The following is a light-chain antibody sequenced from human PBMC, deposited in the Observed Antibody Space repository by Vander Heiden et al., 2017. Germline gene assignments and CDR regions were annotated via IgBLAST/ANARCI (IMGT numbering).Light chain of an antibody. CDR2: AAS. V-gene: IGKV3-15*01. CDR3: QQYNNWPLT. J-gene: IGKJ4*01. Sequence: EIVMTQSAETLSAPPGERATLSCRASQSVSINLAWYQQKPGQAPRLLIDAASTRATGIPARFSGSGSETEFTLTISSLQSEEFAVYYCQQYNNWPLTFGGGTRVEIK. CDR1: QSVSIN.